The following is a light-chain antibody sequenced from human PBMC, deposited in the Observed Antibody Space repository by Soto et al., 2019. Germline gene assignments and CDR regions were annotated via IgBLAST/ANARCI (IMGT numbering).Light chain of an antibody. V-gene: IGKV3-11*01. Sequence: EIVLTQSPATLSLSPGERATLSCRATENLRTFLAWYQQKAGQAPRLLIYDASNRATGIPDRFSGSGFGTDFTLTITRLEPEDFAVYYCQQYGDSPQTFGPGTKVDIK. J-gene: IGKJ1*01. CDR1: ENLRTF. CDR3: QQYGDSPQT. CDR2: DAS.